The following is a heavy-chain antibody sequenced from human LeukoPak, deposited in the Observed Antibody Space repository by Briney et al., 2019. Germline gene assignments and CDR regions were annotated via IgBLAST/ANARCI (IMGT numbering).Heavy chain of an antibody. D-gene: IGHD5-18*01. CDR1: GFTVSSNY. CDR3: ARDMDSYGPPYY. V-gene: IGHV3-66*01. J-gene: IGHJ4*02. CDR2: IYSGGST. Sequence: GGSLRLSCAASGFTVSSNYMSWVRQAPGKGLEWVSLIYSGGSTYYADSVKDRFTISRDNYKNTLSLQMNSLRAEDTAVYYCARDMDSYGPPYYWGQGTLVTVSS.